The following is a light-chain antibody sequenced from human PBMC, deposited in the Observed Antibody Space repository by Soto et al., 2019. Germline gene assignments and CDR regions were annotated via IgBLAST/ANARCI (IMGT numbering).Light chain of an antibody. CDR1: SSDIGGYNY. CDR3: SSFSSGGTRVL. J-gene: IGLJ2*01. V-gene: IGLV2-14*03. CDR2: DVT. Sequence: QSALTQPASVSGSPGQSITISCTGTSSDIGGYNYVSWYQQYPGKAPNLIIYDVTNRPSGISYRFSGSKSGNTASLTIAGLQVEDEADYYCSSFSSGGTRVLFGGGTKLTVL.